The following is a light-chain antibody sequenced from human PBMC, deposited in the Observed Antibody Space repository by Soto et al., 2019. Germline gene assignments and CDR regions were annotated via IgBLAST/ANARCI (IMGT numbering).Light chain of an antibody. V-gene: IGLV2-8*01. J-gene: IGLJ2*01. CDR1: SSDVGAYDY. CDR3: SSFAGINNLL. Sequence: QSVLTQPPSASGSPGQSVTISCTGTSSDVGAYDYVSWYQQHPGKAPKLMIYEVSQRPSGVPDRFSGSKSGNTASLTISGLQAGDEGDYYCSSFAGINNLLFGGGTKLTVL. CDR2: EVS.